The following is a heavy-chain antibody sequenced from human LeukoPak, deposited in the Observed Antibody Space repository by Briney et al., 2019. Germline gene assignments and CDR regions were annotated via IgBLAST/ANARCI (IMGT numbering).Heavy chain of an antibody. CDR2: IYYSGST. Sequence: PSETLSLTCTVSGGSISSSSYYWGWIRQPPGKGLEWIGSIYYSGSTYYNPSLKSRVTISVDTSKNQFSLKLSSVTAADTAVYYCARREYQLLYFDYWGQGTLVTVSS. CDR1: GGSISSSSYY. V-gene: IGHV4-39*01. CDR3: ARREYQLLYFDY. D-gene: IGHD2-2*01. J-gene: IGHJ4*02.